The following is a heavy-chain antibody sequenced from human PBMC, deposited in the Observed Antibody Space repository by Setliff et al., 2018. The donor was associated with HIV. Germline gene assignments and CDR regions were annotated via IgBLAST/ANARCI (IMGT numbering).Heavy chain of an antibody. CDR3: ARGLWFGGSYWFDP. Sequence: PSETMSLTCTVSGVSGGSISSHYWNWIRQPPGKGREWIGYIYYTGTTKNNPSLKSRVTMSIDTSKNQFSLKLSSVTAADTAVYYCARGLWFGGSYWFDPWGQGTLVTVSS. CDR1: GGSISSHY. J-gene: IGHJ5*02. V-gene: IGHV4-59*11. D-gene: IGHD3-10*01. CDR2: IYYTGTT.